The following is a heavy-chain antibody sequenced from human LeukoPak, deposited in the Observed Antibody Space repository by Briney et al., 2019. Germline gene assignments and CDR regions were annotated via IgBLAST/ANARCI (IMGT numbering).Heavy chain of an antibody. CDR3: ARDSAYYYGSGSYSVYYYYYYGMDV. J-gene: IGHJ6*02. V-gene: IGHV3-7*01. Sequence: GGSLRLSCAASGFTFSSYWMSWVRQAPGKGLEWVANIKQDGSEKYYVDSVKGRFTISRDNAKNSLYPQMNSLRAEDTAVYYCARDSAYYYGSGSYSVYYYYYYGMDVWGQGTTVTVSS. D-gene: IGHD3-10*01. CDR2: IKQDGSEK. CDR1: GFTFSSYW.